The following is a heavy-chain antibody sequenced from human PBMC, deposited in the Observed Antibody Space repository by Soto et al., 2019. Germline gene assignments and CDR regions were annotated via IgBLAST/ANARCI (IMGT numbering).Heavy chain of an antibody. CDR1: QYSFTIYC. D-gene: IGHD3-16*02. CDR3: TTHARYYYNDY. J-gene: IGHJ4*02. Sequence: GASVKVSCKASQYSFTIYCVHWVLQAPGQGLEWMGWINPDSGDTDYAQKFQGRVTMTRDASISTAYLEVNSLRSDDTAMYYCTTHARYYYNDYWGQGTLVTVSS. CDR2: INPDSGDT. V-gene: IGHV1-2*03.